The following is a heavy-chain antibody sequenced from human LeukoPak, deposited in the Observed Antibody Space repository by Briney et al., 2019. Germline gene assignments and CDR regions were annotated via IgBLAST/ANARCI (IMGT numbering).Heavy chain of an antibody. J-gene: IGHJ2*01. V-gene: IGHV3-73*01. D-gene: IGHD4-17*01. CDR3: TRSNDYGDYVGAWYFDL. Sequence: GGSLRLSCAASGFTFSGSAMHWVRQASGKGLEWVGRIRSKANSYATAYAASVKGRFTISRDDSKNTAYLQMNSLKTEDTAVYYCTRSNDYGDYVGAWYFDLWGRGTLVTVSS. CDR2: IRSKANSYAT. CDR1: GFTFSGSA.